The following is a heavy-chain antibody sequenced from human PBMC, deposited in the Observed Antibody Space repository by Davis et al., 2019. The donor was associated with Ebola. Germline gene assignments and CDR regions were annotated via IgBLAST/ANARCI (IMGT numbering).Heavy chain of an antibody. D-gene: IGHD3-10*01. J-gene: IGHJ4*02. CDR3: AKDLTSYYGSGDFFDY. Sequence: PGGPLRPSCAASGFLFSSYAMSWVRQAPGRGLEWVSSISASGGATFYADSVKGRIVMSRDNSNDTPYLRMNNLRAEDTAIYYCAKDLTSYYGSGDFFDYWGQGILVTVSS. V-gene: IGHV3-23*01. CDR2: ISASGGAT. CDR1: GFLFSSYA.